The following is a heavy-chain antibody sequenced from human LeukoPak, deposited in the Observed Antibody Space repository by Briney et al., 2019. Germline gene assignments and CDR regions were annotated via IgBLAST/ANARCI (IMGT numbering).Heavy chain of an antibody. CDR3: ARRRSLTYYGMDV. CDR2: IYPGDSET. D-gene: IGHD4/OR15-4a*01. CDR1: GYSFTSYW. J-gene: IGHJ6*02. Sequence: GESLKISCKASGYSFTSYWIGWVRQMPGKGLEWMGIIYPGDSETRYSPSFQGLVTISAGKSISTAYLQWSSLKASDTAMYYCARRRSLTYYGMDVWGQGTTVTVSS. V-gene: IGHV5-51*01.